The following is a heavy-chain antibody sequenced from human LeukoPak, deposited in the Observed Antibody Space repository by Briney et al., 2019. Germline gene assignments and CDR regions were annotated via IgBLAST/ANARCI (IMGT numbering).Heavy chain of an antibody. CDR2: IWYDGSNK. D-gene: IGHD3-10*01. V-gene: IGHV3-33*01. Sequence: PGRSLRLSCAASGFTFSSYGMHWVRQAPGKGVEWVAVIWYDGSNKYYADSVKGRFTISRDNSKNTLYLQMNSLRAEDTAVYYCARDPSLMVRGVVNMDVWGQGTTVTVSS. J-gene: IGHJ6*02. CDR1: GFTFSSYG. CDR3: ARDPSLMVRGVVNMDV.